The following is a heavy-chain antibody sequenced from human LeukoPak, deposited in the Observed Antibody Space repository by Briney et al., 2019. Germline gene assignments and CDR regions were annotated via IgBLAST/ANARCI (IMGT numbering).Heavy chain of an antibody. CDR1: GFTFSSYA. J-gene: IGHJ4*02. CDR3: AKDNNYYDSSGSPLGY. Sequence: PGGSLRLSCAASGFTFSSYAMSWVRQAPGKGLEWVSAISGSGGSTYYADSVKGRFTISRDNSKNTLYLQMNSLRDEDTAVYYCAKDNNYYDSSGSPLGYWGQGTLVTVSS. V-gene: IGHV3-23*01. CDR2: ISGSGGST. D-gene: IGHD3-22*01.